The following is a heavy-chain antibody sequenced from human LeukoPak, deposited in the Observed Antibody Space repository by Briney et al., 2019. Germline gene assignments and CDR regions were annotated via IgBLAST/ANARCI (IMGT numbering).Heavy chain of an antibody. CDR1: GYTFTSYD. J-gene: IGHJ6*02. CDR2: MNTNSGNT. CDR3: ARGRSYDSSGYYYPRGDYYYYGMDV. D-gene: IGHD3-22*01. V-gene: IGHV1-8*01. Sequence: ASVKVSCKASGYTFTSYDINWVRQATGQGLEWMGWMNTNSGNTGYAQKFQGRVTMTRNTSMSTAYMELSSLRSEDTAVYYCARGRSYDSSGYYYPRGDYYYYGMDVWGQGTTVTVSS.